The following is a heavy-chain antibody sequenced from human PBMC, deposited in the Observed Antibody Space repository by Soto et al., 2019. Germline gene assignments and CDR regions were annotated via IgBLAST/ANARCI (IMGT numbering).Heavy chain of an antibody. CDR1: GFTFSSYS. D-gene: IGHD3-3*01. CDR2: ISSSSSYI. Sequence: GGSLRLSCAASGFTFSSYSMNWVRQAPGKGLEWVSSISSSSSYIYYADSVKGRFTISRDNAKNSLYLQMNSLRAEDTAVYYCARDGYDDFWSGYPSYFDYWGQGTLVTVSS. J-gene: IGHJ4*02. CDR3: ARDGYDDFWSGYPSYFDY. V-gene: IGHV3-21*01.